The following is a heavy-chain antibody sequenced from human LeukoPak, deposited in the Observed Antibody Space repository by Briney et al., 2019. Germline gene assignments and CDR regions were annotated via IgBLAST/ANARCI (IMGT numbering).Heavy chain of an antibody. CDR3: AVGQAARFF. V-gene: IGHV3-74*01. CDR2: INTDGSST. J-gene: IGHJ4*02. CDR1: GYTFSSYW. D-gene: IGHD6-6*01. Sequence: PGGSLRLSCAASGYTFSSYWMHWVRQAPGKGLVWVSRINTDGSSTSYADSVKGRFTISRDNAKNTLYLQMTSLRAEDTAVYYCAVGQAARFFWGQGTLVTVSS.